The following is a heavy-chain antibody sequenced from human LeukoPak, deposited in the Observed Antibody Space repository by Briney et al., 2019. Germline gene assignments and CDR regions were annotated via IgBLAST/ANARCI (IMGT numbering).Heavy chain of an antibody. CDR2: ISAYNGNT. CDR1: GYTFTGYY. Sequence: ASVKFSCKASGYTFTGYYMHWVRQAPGQGLEWMGWISAYNGNTNYAQKLQGRVTMTTDTSTSTAYMELRSLRSDDTAVYYCARAGMATITDHKWFDPWGQGTLVTVSS. CDR3: ARAGMATITDHKWFDP. J-gene: IGHJ5*02. V-gene: IGHV1-18*04. D-gene: IGHD5-12*01.